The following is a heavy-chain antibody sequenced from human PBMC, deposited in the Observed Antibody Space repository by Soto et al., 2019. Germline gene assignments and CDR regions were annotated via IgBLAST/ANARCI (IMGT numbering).Heavy chain of an antibody. Sequence: EVQLLESGGGLVQPGGSLRLSCAASGFTFSSYAMSWVRQAPGKGLEWVSAISGSGGGTDYADSVKGRFTISRDNSKNTLYLQMNSLRAEDTAVYYCASHNRGSYYGGFDYWGQGTLVTVSS. V-gene: IGHV3-23*01. CDR3: ASHNRGSYYGGFDY. J-gene: IGHJ4*02. CDR2: ISGSGGGT. CDR1: GFTFSSYA. D-gene: IGHD1-26*01.